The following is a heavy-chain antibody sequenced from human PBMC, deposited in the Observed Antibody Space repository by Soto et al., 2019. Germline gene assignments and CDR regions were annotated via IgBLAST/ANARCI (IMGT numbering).Heavy chain of an antibody. V-gene: IGHV3-30-3*01. Sequence: GGSLRLSCAASGFTFSSYAMHWVRQAPGKGLEWVAVISYDGSNKYYADSVKGRFTISRDNSKNTLYLQMNSLRAEDTAVYYCARVEEYIVVVPDAKDYYYGMDVWGQGTAVTVSS. D-gene: IGHD2-2*01. CDR1: GFTFSSYA. CDR3: ARVEEYIVVVPDAKDYYYGMDV. J-gene: IGHJ6*02. CDR2: ISYDGSNK.